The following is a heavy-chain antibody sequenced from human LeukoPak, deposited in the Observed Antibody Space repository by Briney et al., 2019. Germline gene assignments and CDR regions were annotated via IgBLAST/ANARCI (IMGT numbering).Heavy chain of an antibody. D-gene: IGHD3-22*01. CDR1: GGSISSCY. CDR3: ARRGNYYDSSGRGRFDP. CDR2: IYYSGST. V-gene: IGHV4-59*01. J-gene: IGHJ5*02. Sequence: SETLSLTCTVSGGSISSCYWSWIRQPPGKGLEWIGYIYYSGSTNYNPSLKSRVTISVDTSKNQFSLKLSSVTAADTAVYYCARRGNYYDSSGRGRFDPWGQGTLVTVSS.